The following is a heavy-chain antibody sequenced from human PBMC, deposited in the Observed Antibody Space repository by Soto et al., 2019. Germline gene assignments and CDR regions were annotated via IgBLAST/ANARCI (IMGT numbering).Heavy chain of an antibody. CDR3: ARVQAGTIDY. J-gene: IGHJ4*02. CDR1: GGSISSYN. Sequence: PSETLSRTCTVSGGSISSYNWSWLRQPPGKGLEWIGYIYYSGSTNYNPSLKSRVTISVDTSKNQYSLKLSSVSAADTAMYYCARVQAGTIDYWGQGALVTV. V-gene: IGHV4-59*01. CDR2: IYYSGST. D-gene: IGHD1-1*01.